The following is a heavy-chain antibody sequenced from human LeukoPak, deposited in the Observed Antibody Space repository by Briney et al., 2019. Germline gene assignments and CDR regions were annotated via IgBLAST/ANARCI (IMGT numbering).Heavy chain of an antibody. Sequence: PSETLSLTCTVSGGSISSSSYYWGWIRQPPGKGLEWIGSIYYSGSTYYNPSLKSRVTMSVDTSKNHFSLKLGSVTAADTAVYYCARGYCSGGFCRFDPWGQGTLVTVSS. V-gene: IGHV4-39*07. CDR1: GGSISSSSYY. CDR3: ARGYCSGGFCRFDP. CDR2: IYYSGST. J-gene: IGHJ5*02. D-gene: IGHD2-15*01.